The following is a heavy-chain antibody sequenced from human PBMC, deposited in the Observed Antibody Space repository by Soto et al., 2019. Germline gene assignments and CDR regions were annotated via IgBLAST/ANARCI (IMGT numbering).Heavy chain of an antibody. V-gene: IGHV5-51*01. CDR3: ASRRLGDAFDI. CDR1: GYGFSSPW. CDR2: VYPGDSDT. Sequence: LKISCQASGYGFSSPWIAWVRQSPGKGLEWMGIVYPGDSDTRYSPSFQGQVTISADKSISTAYLQWSSLKASDTAMYYCASRRLGDAFDIWGQGTMVTVS. D-gene: IGHD2-21*01. J-gene: IGHJ3*02.